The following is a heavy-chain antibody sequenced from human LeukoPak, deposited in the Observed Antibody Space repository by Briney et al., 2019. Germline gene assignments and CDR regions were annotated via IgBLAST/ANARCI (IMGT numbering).Heavy chain of an antibody. D-gene: IGHD3-9*01. V-gene: IGHV3-23*01. CDR3: TILYYYYYYMDV. J-gene: IGHJ6*03. CDR2: ISGSGGST. Sequence: GGSLRLSCAASGFTFSSYAMSWVRQAPGKGLEWVSAISGSGGSTYYADSVKGRFTISRDNSKNTLYLQMNSLRAEDTAVYYVTILYYYYYYMDVWGKGTTVTVSS. CDR1: GFTFSSYA.